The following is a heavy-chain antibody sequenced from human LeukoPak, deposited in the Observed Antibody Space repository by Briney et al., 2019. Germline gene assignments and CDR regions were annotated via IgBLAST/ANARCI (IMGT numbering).Heavy chain of an antibody. J-gene: IGHJ4*02. V-gene: IGHV3-21*01. D-gene: IGHD3-22*01. CDR3: ARDYDSSGYFDY. Sequence: PGGSLRLSCAASDFTFSSYTMNWVRQAPGKGLEWVSSISSSNNYIYYADSVKGRFPISRDNAKNSLYLQMNSLRAEDTAIYYCARDYDSSGYFDYWGQGTLVTVSS. CDR1: DFTFSSYT. CDR2: ISSSNNYI.